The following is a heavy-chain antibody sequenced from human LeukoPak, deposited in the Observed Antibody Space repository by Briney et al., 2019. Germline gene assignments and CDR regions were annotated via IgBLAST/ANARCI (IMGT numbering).Heavy chain of an antibody. J-gene: IGHJ5*02. CDR1: GGSFSGYY. CDR2: INHSGST. Sequence: SETLSLTCAVYGGSFSGYYWSWIRQPPGKGLEWIGEINHSGSTNYNPSLKSRVTISVDTSKNQFSLKLSSVTAADTAVYYCARARYSSSWYHLGDWFDPWGQGTLVTVSS. V-gene: IGHV4-34*01. CDR3: ARARYSSSWYHLGDWFDP. D-gene: IGHD6-13*01.